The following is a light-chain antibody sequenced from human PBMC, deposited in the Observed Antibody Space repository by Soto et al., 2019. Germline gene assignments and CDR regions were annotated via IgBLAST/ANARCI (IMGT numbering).Light chain of an antibody. CDR3: QQYGGSRT. Sequence: EIILPQSRDTLSVSPRERAARACRASQTVNSRLAWYQHNPGKAPRLLIYGASTRATGIPDRFSGSGSGTDFTLTISRLEPEDFAVYYCQQYGGSRTFGQGTKVDI. V-gene: IGKV3-20*01. CDR2: GAS. J-gene: IGKJ1*01. CDR1: QTVNSR.